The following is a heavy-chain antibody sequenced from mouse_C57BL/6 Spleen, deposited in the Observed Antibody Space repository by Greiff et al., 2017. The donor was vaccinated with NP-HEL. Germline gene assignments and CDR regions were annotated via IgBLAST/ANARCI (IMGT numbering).Heavy chain of an antibody. V-gene: IGHV1-50*01. J-gene: IGHJ2*01. D-gene: IGHD1-1*01. CDR1: GYTFTSYW. Sequence: QLQQPGAELVKPGASVKLSCKASGYTFTSYWMQWVKQRPGQGLEWIGEIDPSDSYTNYNQKFKGKATLTVDTSSSTAYMQLSSLTSEDSAVYYCARNPPYYGSSYFDYWGQGTTLTVSS. CDR3: ARNPPYYGSSYFDY. CDR2: IDPSDSYT.